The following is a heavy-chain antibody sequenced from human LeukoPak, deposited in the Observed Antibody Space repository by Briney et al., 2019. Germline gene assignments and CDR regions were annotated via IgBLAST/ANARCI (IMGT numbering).Heavy chain of an antibody. CDR2: IYPADSDI. V-gene: IGHV5-51*01. Sequence: GESLKISCRGSGYRFTSYWIGWVRQIPGKGLEWMAIIYPADSDIRYSPSFQGQVTISADKSISTAYLQWSSLKASDTAMYYCARSLTAAAGDYWGQGTLVTVSS. D-gene: IGHD6-25*01. CDR1: GYRFTSYW. J-gene: IGHJ4*02. CDR3: ARSLTAAAGDY.